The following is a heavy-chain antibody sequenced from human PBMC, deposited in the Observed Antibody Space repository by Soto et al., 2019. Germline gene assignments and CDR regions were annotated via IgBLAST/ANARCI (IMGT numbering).Heavy chain of an antibody. CDR2: IYSGGST. V-gene: IGHV3-53*04. CDR3: ARAPLPAAMQIDY. D-gene: IGHD2-2*01. Sequence: PGGSLRLSCAASGFTVSSNYMSWVRQAPGKGLEWVSVIYSGGSTYYADSVKGRFTISRHNSKNTLYLQMNSLRAEDTAVYYCARAPLPAAMQIDYWGQGTLVPVSS. CDR1: GFTVSSNY. J-gene: IGHJ4*02.